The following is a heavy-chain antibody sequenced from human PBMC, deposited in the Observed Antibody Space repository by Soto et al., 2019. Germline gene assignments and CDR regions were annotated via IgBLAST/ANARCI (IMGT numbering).Heavy chain of an antibody. D-gene: IGHD2-2*01. Sequence: QVQLQEAGPGLVKPSQTLSLTCTVSGGSISSGDYYWSCIRQPPGKGLEWIGNIYYSGSTYYNPSLKRPSTISVDTSKNQFSLKLSSVTAADTAVYYCARVGPAYFDLWGRGTLVTVSS. J-gene: IGHJ2*01. V-gene: IGHV4-30-4*01. CDR2: IYYSGST. CDR3: ARVGPAYFDL. CDR1: GGSISSGDYY.